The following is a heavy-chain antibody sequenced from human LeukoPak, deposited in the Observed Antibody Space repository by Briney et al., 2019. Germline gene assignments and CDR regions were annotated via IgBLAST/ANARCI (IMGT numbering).Heavy chain of an antibody. CDR2: MNPNSGNT. Sequence: ASVKVSCKASGYTFTGYYINWVRQATGQGLEWMGWMNPNSGNTGYAQKFQGRVTMTRNTSISTAYMELSSLRSEDTAVYYCARGTLKKYYYDSSGYYQDDYWGQGTLVTVSS. D-gene: IGHD3-22*01. J-gene: IGHJ4*02. V-gene: IGHV1-8*02. CDR3: ARGTLKKYYYDSSGYYQDDY. CDR1: GYTFTGYY.